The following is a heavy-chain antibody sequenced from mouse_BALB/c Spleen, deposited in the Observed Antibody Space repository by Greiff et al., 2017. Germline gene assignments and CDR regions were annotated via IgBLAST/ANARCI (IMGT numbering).Heavy chain of an antibody. J-gene: IGHJ3*01. V-gene: IGHV14-3*02. D-gene: IGHD1-1*01. CDR3: AFYGSRLYFAY. Sequence: EVQLQESGAELVKPGASVKLSCTASGFNIKDTYMHWVKQRPEQGLEWIGRIDPANGNTKYDPKFQGKATITADTSSNTAYLQLSSLTSEDTAVYYCAFYGSRLYFAYWGQGTLVTVSA. CDR1: GFNIKDTY. CDR2: IDPANGNT.